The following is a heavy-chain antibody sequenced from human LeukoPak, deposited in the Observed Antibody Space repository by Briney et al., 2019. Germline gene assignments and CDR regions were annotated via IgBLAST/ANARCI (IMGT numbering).Heavy chain of an antibody. V-gene: IGHV4-59*01. Sequence: SETLSLTCTVSGGSISSYYWSCIRQPPGQGLEWIGYIYYSGSTNYNPSLKSRVTISVDTSKNQFSLKLSSVTAAATAVYYCAREGAYYYDSSGYYPWFDPWGQGTLVTVSS. D-gene: IGHD3-22*01. CDR2: IYYSGST. J-gene: IGHJ5*02. CDR1: GGSISSYY. CDR3: AREGAYYYDSSGYYPWFDP.